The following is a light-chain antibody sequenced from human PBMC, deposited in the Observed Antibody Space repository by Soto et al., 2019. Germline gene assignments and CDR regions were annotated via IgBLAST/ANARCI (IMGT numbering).Light chain of an antibody. J-gene: IGLJ1*01. CDR3: CSYAGTTHV. Sequence: QSALTQPPSVSGSPGQSVTISCTGTSSDIGGYNYVSWYQQLPGKAPKLMIYDVSKRPSGFPDRFSGSNSGNTASLTISGLQAEDEADYYCCSYAGTTHVFGTGTKLTVL. CDR1: SSDIGGYNY. V-gene: IGLV2-11*01. CDR2: DVS.